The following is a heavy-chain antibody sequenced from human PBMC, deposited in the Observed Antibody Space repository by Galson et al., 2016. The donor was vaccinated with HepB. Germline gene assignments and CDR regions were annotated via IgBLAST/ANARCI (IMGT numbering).Heavy chain of an antibody. CDR2: INQSGTT. J-gene: IGHJ4*02. Sequence: SETLSLTCAVYGGSFSGFYWSWIRQPPGEALQWIGEINQSGTTNYNPSLKSRVTLSVDTSKSQVSLKLNPVTAADTAVYFCAKVGKYVRYFDWLLERYFDQWGQGILVTVSS. V-gene: IGHV4-34*01. CDR3: AKVGKYVRYFDWLLERYFDQ. D-gene: IGHD3-9*01. CDR1: GGSFSGFY.